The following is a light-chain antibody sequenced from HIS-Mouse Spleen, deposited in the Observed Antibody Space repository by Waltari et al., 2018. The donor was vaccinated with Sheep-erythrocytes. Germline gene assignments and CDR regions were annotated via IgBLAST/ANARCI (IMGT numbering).Light chain of an antibody. CDR2: EGS. Sequence: QSALTQPASVSGSPGQSITIPCTGTSRAAGSYNLVPLYQQHPGKAPKLMIYEGSKRPSGVSNRFSGSKSGNTASLTISGLQAEDEADYYCCSYAGSSTPWVFGGGTKLTVL. V-gene: IGLV2-23*01. CDR3: CSYAGSSTPWV. J-gene: IGLJ3*02. CDR1: SRAAGSYNL.